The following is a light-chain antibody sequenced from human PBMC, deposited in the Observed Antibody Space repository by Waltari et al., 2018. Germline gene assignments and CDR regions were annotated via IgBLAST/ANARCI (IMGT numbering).Light chain of an antibody. J-gene: IGKJ2*01. Sequence: IVMTQSPATLSVSPGERATLSCRASQSVGGNLAWYQQKPGQAPWLLYYGASTWVTGLPARFSGSGSETEFTLTISSVQSEDFAVYYCQQYNDWPLYTFGQGTKLEIK. CDR2: GAS. CDR1: QSVGGN. CDR3: QQYNDWPLYT. V-gene: IGKV3-15*01.